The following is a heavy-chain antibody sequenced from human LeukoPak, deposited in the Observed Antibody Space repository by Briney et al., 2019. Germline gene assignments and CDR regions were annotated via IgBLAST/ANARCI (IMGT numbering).Heavy chain of an antibody. CDR2: ISYDGSNK. Sequence: GGSLRLSCAASGFIFSSYTMSWVRQAPGKGLEWVAVISYDGSNKFYADSVKGRFTISRDNSKNTLYLQMNSLRAEDTAVYYCAKDRGPEFLDYWGQGTLVTVSS. J-gene: IGHJ4*02. D-gene: IGHD2-21*01. V-gene: IGHV3-30*18. CDR3: AKDRGPEFLDY. CDR1: GFIFSSYT.